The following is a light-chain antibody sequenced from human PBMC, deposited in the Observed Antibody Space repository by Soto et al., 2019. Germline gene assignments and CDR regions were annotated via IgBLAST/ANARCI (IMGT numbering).Light chain of an antibody. J-gene: IGKJ4*01. Sequence: DIQMTQSPSSLSASVGDRVAITCRASRSISSWLAWYQHKPGKAPKLLIYKASTLESGVPSRFSGSGYGTEFTLTISSLQPDDFGTYYCQQYNSNPLTFGGGTKVEIK. CDR3: QQYNSNPLT. V-gene: IGKV1-5*03. CDR1: RSISSW. CDR2: KAS.